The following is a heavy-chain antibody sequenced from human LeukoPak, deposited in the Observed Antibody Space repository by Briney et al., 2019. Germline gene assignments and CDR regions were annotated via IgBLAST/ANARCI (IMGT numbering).Heavy chain of an antibody. CDR3: ARDLNREDFDY. J-gene: IGHJ4*02. CDR2: ISFDGTNK. V-gene: IGHV3-30-3*01. CDR1: GFSFSVYT. D-gene: IGHD3-9*01. Sequence: GGSLRLSCAASGFSFSVYTIQWVRQAPGKGLEWVAVISFDGTNKYYADSVKGRFTVSRDNSKNTLYLQMNSLRADDTAVYYCARDLNREDFDYWGQGTLVAVSS.